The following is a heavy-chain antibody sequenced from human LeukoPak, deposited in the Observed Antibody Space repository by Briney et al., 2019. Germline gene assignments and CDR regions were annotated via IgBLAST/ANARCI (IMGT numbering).Heavy chain of an antibody. D-gene: IGHD6-6*01. J-gene: IGHJ6*03. CDR2: ISYDGTNK. Sequence: PGRSLRLSCAASGFPFNSYGMHCVRQVPGKVLEWVAIISYDGTNKYYADSVKSRFTISRDSSKNTLYLQMNSLRPEDTAVYYCARAHLSSASTDYMTVWGKGTTVTVSS. V-gene: IGHV3-30*03. CDR3: ARAHLSSASTDYMTV. CDR1: GFPFNSYG.